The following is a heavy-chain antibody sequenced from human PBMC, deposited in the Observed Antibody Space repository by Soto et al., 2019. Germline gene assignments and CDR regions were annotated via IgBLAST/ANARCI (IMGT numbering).Heavy chain of an antibody. J-gene: IGHJ4*02. Sequence: EVQLVESGGGLVKPGGSLRLSCAASGFTCSTYSMNWVRQAPGKGLEWVSLISSSSSYMNYADSVKGRFTISRDNAKNSLYLHMNSLRAEDTAVYYCARDHYGSGNYYFDYWGQGTLVTVSS. V-gene: IGHV3-21*01. CDR1: GFTCSTYS. CDR3: ARDHYGSGNYYFDY. CDR2: ISSSSSYM. D-gene: IGHD3-10*01.